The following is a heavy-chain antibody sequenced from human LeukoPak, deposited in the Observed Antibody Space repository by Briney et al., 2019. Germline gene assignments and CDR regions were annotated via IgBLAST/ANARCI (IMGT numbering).Heavy chain of an antibody. Sequence: ASVKVSCKASGYTLTGYYMHWVRQAPGQGLEWMGWINPNSGDTIYAQKFQGRVTMTRDTSITTAYMELSRLTSDDTAMYYCAREEGFCRTTSCSAPFDYWGQGTLVTVSS. CDR2: INPNSGDT. V-gene: IGHV1-2*02. CDR3: AREEGFCRTTSCSAPFDY. J-gene: IGHJ4*02. CDR1: GYTLTGYY. D-gene: IGHD2-2*01.